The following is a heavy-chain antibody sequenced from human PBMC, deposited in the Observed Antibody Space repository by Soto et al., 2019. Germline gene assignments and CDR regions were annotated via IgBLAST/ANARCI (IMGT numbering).Heavy chain of an antibody. D-gene: IGHD2-2*01. CDR2: IIPMFGSA. J-gene: IGHJ5*02. V-gene: IGHV1-69*12. CDR3: ARGGDIVLVPTDISWCDP. Sequence: QVQLVQSGAEVKKPGSSVKVSCKASGGTFSNYAISWVRQAPGQGLEWMGGIIPMFGSANYAQKFQGRVTITADESTSTAYMGLSSLGSEDTAVYYCARGGDIVLVPTDISWCDPWGQGTLVTVSS. CDR1: GGTFSNYA.